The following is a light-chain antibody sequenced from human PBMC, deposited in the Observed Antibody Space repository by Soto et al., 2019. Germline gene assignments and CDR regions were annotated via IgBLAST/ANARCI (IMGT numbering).Light chain of an antibody. CDR2: FAS. CDR3: QQRSAWPWT. V-gene: IGKV3-11*01. J-gene: IGKJ1*01. Sequence: EIVLTQSPATLSLSPGDRATLSCRASHSVGSLLAWYQQKPGQAPRLLIYFASSRATGVPPRFSGSGSGTDFTLTIDSLEPEDFALFYCQQRSAWPWTFGQGTRVEIK. CDR1: HSVGSL.